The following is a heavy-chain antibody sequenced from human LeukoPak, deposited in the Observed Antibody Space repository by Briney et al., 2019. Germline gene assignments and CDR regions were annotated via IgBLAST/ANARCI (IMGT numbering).Heavy chain of an antibody. CDR2: IDTKGTRT. J-gene: IGHJ4*02. CDR1: GFILSNSA. D-gene: IGHD6-6*01. CDR3: AKEGSAKGYFDY. V-gene: IGHV3-23*01. Sequence: PGGSLRLSCAASGFILSNSAMTWVRQTPGKGPQWVSGIDTKGTRTYYADSVKGRFSISRDNSKNTLFLQMNSLRVEDTAVYYCAKEGSAKGYFDYWGQGTLVTVSS.